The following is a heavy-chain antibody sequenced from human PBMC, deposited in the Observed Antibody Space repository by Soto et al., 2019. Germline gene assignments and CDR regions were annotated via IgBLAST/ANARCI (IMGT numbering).Heavy chain of an antibody. Sequence: SVKVSCKASGGTFSSYAISWVRQAPGQGLEWMGGIIPIFGTANYAQKFQGRVTITADESTSTAYMELSSLRSEDTAVYYCASVLLWFGARPHTNYYYYGMDVWGQGTTVTVSS. CDR1: GGTFSSYA. CDR3: ASVLLWFGARPHTNYYYYGMDV. J-gene: IGHJ6*02. V-gene: IGHV1-69*13. CDR2: IIPIFGTA. D-gene: IGHD3-10*01.